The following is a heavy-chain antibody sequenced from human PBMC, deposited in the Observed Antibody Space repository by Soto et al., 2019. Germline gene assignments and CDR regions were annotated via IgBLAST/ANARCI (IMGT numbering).Heavy chain of an antibody. D-gene: IGHD3-3*01. Sequence: QVQLQESGPGLVKPSQTLSLTCTVSGGSISSGDYYWSWIRQPPGKGLEWIGYIYYSGSTYYNPSLKSRVTISVDTFKNQFSLKLSSVTAADTAVYYCARCTYYDFWSGYQYYFDYWGQGTLVTVSS. CDR3: ARCTYYDFWSGYQYYFDY. V-gene: IGHV4-30-4*01. CDR1: GGSISSGDYY. J-gene: IGHJ4*02. CDR2: IYYSGST.